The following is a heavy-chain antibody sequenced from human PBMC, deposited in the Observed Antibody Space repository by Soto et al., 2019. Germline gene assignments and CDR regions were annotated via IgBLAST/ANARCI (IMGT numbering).Heavy chain of an antibody. Sequence: GGSLRLSCAASGFTFSSYGMHWVRQAPGKGLEWVAVISYDGSNKYYADSVKGRFTISRDNAKNSLYLQMNSLRAEDTAVYYCARFPESTSCYRRFCPPPHWGKGTTVTVSS. D-gene: IGHD2-2*01. J-gene: IGHJ6*04. V-gene: IGHV3-30*03. CDR3: ARFPESTSCYRRFCPPPH. CDR1: GFTFSSYG. CDR2: ISYDGSNK.